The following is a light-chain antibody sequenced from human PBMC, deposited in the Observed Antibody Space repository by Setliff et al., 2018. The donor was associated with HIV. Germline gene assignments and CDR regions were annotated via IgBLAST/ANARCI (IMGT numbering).Light chain of an antibody. J-gene: IGLJ1*01. CDR3: SSYTSSSTYV. CDR2: DVS. CDR1: SDAGGYNY. V-gene: IGLV2-14*01. Sequence: QSALTQPASVSGSPGQSITISCTGASDAGGYNYVSWYQQHPGKAPKFMIYDVSKRPSGVSNRFSGSKSGNTASLTISGLQAEDEADYYCSSYTSSSTYVFGTGTKVTVL.